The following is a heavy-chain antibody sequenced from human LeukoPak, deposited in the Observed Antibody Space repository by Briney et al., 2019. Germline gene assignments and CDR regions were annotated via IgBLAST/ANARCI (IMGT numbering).Heavy chain of an antibody. J-gene: IGHJ4*02. V-gene: IGHV4-39*01. D-gene: IGHD5-24*01. Sequence: SETLSLTCTVSGGSISSSSYYWGWIRQPPGKGLERIGSIYYSGSTYYNPSLKSRVTISVDTSKNQFSLKLSSVTAADTAVYYCARREMALRATDYWGQGTLVTVSS. CDR1: GGSISSSSYY. CDR3: ARREMALRATDY. CDR2: IYYSGST.